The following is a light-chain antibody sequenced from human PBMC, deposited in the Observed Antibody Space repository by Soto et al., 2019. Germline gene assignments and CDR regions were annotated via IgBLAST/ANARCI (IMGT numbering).Light chain of an antibody. CDR1: QSVSSY. V-gene: IGKV3-11*01. Sequence: EIVLTQSPATLSLSPGERATLSCRASQSVSSYLAWYQQKPGQAPRLLIYDASNRATGIPARFSGSGSGTDFTLTISSLELEDFAVYHCQQRSNWWTFGQGTKAAIK. CDR2: DAS. CDR3: QQRSNWWT. J-gene: IGKJ1*01.